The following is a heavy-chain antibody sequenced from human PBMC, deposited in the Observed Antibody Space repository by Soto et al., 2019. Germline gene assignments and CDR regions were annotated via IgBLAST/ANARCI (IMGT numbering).Heavy chain of an antibody. CDR1: GFTFSSYW. J-gene: IGHJ4*02. CDR2: IRQDGSDK. V-gene: IGHV3-7*05. CDR3: ASPQQWLGQRGDFDY. Sequence: EVQLVESGGGLVQPGGSLRLSCAASGFTFSSYWMSWVRQAPGKGLEWVANIRQDGSDKYYVDSVKGRFTISRDNSKNSLYLQMNGLRAEDTAIHYCASPQQWLGQRGDFDYWGQGTLVTVSS. D-gene: IGHD6-19*01.